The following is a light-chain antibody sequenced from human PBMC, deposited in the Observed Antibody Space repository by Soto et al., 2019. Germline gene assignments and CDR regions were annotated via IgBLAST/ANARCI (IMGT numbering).Light chain of an antibody. CDR1: QSFSSY. CDR3: QQRSNWSIT. Sequence: EIVMTQSPATLSVSPGERATLSCRASQSFSSYLAWYQQKPGQAPRLLIYDASNRATGIPARFSGSGSGTDFTLTISSLEPEDFAVYYCQQRSNWSITFGQGTRLEIK. CDR2: DAS. J-gene: IGKJ5*01. V-gene: IGKV3-11*01.